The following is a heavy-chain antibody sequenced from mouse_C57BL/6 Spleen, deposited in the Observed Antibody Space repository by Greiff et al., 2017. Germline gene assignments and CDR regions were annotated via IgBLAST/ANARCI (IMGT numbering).Heavy chain of an antibody. Sequence: LSCKASGYTFTDYYINWVKQRPGQGLEWIARIYPGSGNTYYNEKFKGKATLTAEKSSSTAYMQLSSLTSEDSAVYFCARERDLVWYFDVWGTGTTVTVSS. V-gene: IGHV1-76*01. D-gene: IGHD3-3*01. J-gene: IGHJ1*03. CDR2: IYPGSGNT. CDR1: GYTFTDYY. CDR3: ARERDLVWYFDV.